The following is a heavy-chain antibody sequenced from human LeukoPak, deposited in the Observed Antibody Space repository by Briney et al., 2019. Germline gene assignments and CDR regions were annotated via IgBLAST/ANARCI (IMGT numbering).Heavy chain of an antibody. CDR2: ITASGGST. CDR3: AKDRTVGASYWYFDL. CDR1: GFTFSSYA. Sequence: GGSLRLSCAVSGFTFSSYAMTWVRQTPGKGLEWVSAITASGGSTYYADSVKGRFTISRDNSKNTLYLQVNSLRAEDTAVYYCAKDRTVGASYWYFDLWGRGTLVTVSS. J-gene: IGHJ2*01. D-gene: IGHD1-26*01. V-gene: IGHV3-23*01.